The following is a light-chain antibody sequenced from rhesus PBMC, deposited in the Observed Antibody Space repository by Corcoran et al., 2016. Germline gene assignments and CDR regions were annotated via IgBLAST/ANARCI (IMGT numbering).Light chain of an antibody. CDR3: QQYNSWFHT. CDR1: QRASSD. Sequence: EIVMTQSPATLSSSPGERATLSCRASQRASSDLAWDHQKPGQPPRLLIYFASSRVPVLPHRFSGSGSGTDFTLTISSRVPEDVGIYFCQQYNSWFHTFGQGTKVEI. V-gene: IGKV3-35*01. J-gene: IGKJ2*01. CDR2: FAS.